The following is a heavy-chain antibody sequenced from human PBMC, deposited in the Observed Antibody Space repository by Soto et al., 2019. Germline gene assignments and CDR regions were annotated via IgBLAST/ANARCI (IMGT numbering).Heavy chain of an antibody. V-gene: IGHV3-30-3*01. CDR2: ISYDGTNK. Sequence: GESLKISCTASGFTFSSFAMQWVRQAPGKXLEWMAVISYDGTNKYYADSVKGRFTISRDNSKNTLYLQMNSLRAEDTAVYYCATDRHYYDSSGYRTDVYFDYWGQGTLVTVSS. CDR1: GFTFSSFA. CDR3: ATDRHYYDSSGYRTDVYFDY. D-gene: IGHD3-22*01. J-gene: IGHJ4*02.